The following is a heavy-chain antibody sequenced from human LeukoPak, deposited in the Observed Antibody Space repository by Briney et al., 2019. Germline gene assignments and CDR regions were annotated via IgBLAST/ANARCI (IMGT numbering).Heavy chain of an antibody. J-gene: IGHJ4*02. D-gene: IGHD2-15*01. CDR3: AKDFCSGGSCYSNS. Sequence: GGSLRLSCAVSGFTFSSYGMHWVRQAPGKGLEWVAFIQYDGSYKYYADYVKGRVTISRDNSKNTLYLQMNSLRAEDTAVYYCAKDFCSGGSCYSNSWGQGTLVTVSS. CDR2: IQYDGSYK. CDR1: GFTFSSYG. V-gene: IGHV3-30*02.